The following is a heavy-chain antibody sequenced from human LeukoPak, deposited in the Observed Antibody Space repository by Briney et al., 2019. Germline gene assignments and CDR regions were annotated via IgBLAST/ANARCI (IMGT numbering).Heavy chain of an antibody. CDR2: ISDSGFST. CDR1: GFTYNTYA. CDR3: AKEIYGSGSYYDLDY. J-gene: IGHJ4*02. Sequence: GGSLRLSCAASGFTYNTYAMTWVRQAPGKGLEWVSSISDSGFSTYYADSVKGRFTISRDNSKNTLYLQMNSLRAEDTAVYYCAKEIYGSGSYYDLDYWGQGRLVTVSS. V-gene: IGHV3-23*01. D-gene: IGHD3-10*01.